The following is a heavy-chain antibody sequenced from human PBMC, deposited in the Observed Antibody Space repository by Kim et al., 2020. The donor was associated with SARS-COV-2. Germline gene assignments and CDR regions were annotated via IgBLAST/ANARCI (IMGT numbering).Heavy chain of an antibody. Sequence: GGSLRLSCAASEFSFRSSWMSWVRQAPGKGLEWVANIKSDGSDKAYVDSVKGRFTISRDNAKNLLYLQMDSLRAEDTAVYFCARPSRDETSFLWGQGTLV. CDR1: EFSFRSSW. J-gene: IGHJ4*02. V-gene: IGHV3-7*03. CDR3: ARPSRDETSFL. CDR2: IKSDGSDK.